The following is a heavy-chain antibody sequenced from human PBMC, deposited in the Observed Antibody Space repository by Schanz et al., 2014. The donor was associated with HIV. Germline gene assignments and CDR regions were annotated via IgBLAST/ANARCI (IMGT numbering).Heavy chain of an antibody. CDR3: ARSPSYGMDV. V-gene: IGHV3-48*02. J-gene: IGHJ6*02. CDR2: ISSSSTTR. Sequence: EVRLVESGGTSVQPGGSLRLSCAASGFTFSTYRMNWVRQAPGKGLEGDSHISSSSTTRHYADSVKGRFTISRDNAKNSLSLQMNSLRDEDTAVYYCARSPSYGMDVWGQGTTVTVSS. CDR1: GFTFSTYR.